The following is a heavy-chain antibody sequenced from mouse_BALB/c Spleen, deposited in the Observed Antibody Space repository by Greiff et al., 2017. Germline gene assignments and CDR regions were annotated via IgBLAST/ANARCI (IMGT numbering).Heavy chain of an antibody. Sequence: VQLQQSGAELARPGASVKLSCKASGYTFTDYYINWVKQRTGQGLEWIGEIYPGSGNTYYNEKFKGKATLTADKSSSTAYMQLSSLTSEDSAVYFCARFDYGSSLLTFDYWGQGTTLTVSS. CDR2: IYPGSGNT. V-gene: IGHV1-77*01. J-gene: IGHJ2*01. CDR3: ARFDYGSSLLTFDY. D-gene: IGHD1-1*01. CDR1: GYTFTDYY.